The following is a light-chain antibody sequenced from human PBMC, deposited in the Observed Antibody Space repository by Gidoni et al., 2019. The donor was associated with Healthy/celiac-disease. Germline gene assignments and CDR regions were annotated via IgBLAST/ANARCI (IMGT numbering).Light chain of an antibody. CDR2: GAS. CDR1: QSVSRSY. Sequence: IVLTQSPGTLSVSPGDRATLSCRASQSVSRSYLAWYQQKPGQAPRLLIYGASSRATGIPDRFSGSGSGTDLTLTSSRLEAEDFAVYYCQQYGSSQWTFGQGTKVEIK. V-gene: IGKV3-20*01. J-gene: IGKJ1*01. CDR3: QQYGSSQWT.